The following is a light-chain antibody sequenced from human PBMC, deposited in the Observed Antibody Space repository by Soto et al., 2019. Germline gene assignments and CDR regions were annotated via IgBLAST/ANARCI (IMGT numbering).Light chain of an antibody. J-gene: IGLJ1*01. CDR2: DVS. V-gene: IGLV2-14*03. CDR3: SSHTSSSTSV. CDR1: SSDIGGYNY. Sequence: QSALTQPASVSGSPGQSITISCTGTSSDIGGYNYVPWYQHHPGKAPKLMIYDVSNRPSGVSNRFSGSKSGNTASLTISGLQAEDETDSYCSSHTSSSTSVLGPGPKVPV.